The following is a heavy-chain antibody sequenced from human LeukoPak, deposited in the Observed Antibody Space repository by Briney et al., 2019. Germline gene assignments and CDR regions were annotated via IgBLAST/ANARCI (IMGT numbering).Heavy chain of an antibody. CDR1: GGSISSYY. CDR3: ARTYYYDSSGGRYYYYYMDV. D-gene: IGHD3-22*01. J-gene: IGHJ6*03. CDR2: IYTSGST. Sequence: SETLSLTCAVYGGSISSYYWSWIRQPAGKGLEWIGRIYTSGSTDYNPSLKSRVTMSVDTSKNQFSLKLSSVTAADTAVYYCARTYYYDSSGGRYYYYYMDVWGKGTTVTISS. V-gene: IGHV4-59*10.